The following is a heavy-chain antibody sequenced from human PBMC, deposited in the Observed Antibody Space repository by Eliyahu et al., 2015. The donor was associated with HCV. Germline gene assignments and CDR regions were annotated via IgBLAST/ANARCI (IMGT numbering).Heavy chain of an antibody. CDR1: GYXXTXXW. Sequence: EVQLVQSGAEVKQPGXSLKXSCKGXGYXXTXXWXGWVRQMPGKGLEWMGIIYPGDSDTRYSPSFQGQVTISADKSISTAYLQWSSLKASDTAMYYCARGGFDAFDIWGQGTMVTVSS. D-gene: IGHD3-16*01. V-gene: IGHV5-51*01. CDR3: ARGGFDAFDI. J-gene: IGHJ3*02. CDR2: IYPGDSDT.